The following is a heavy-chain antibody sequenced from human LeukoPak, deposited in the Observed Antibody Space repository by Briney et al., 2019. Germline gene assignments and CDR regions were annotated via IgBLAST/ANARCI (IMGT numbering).Heavy chain of an antibody. Sequence: SETLSLTCTVSGVSISSSNSYWGWIRQPPGKGLEWIGSIYYSGNTDYNASLKSQVSISIDTSKNQFSLRLTSVTAADTAVYYCARWCSGGSCALLSDAFDIWGQGTMVTVSS. V-gene: IGHV4-39*01. CDR1: GVSISSSNSY. D-gene: IGHD2-15*01. J-gene: IGHJ3*02. CDR2: IYYSGNT. CDR3: ARWCSGGSCALLSDAFDI.